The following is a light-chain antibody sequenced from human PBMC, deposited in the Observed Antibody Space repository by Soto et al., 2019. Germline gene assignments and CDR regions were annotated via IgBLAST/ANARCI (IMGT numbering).Light chain of an antibody. J-gene: IGKJ1*01. CDR2: DAS. V-gene: IGKV1-5*01. Sequence: DIQVTQSPSTLSASVGDRVTITCRASQSISSWLAWYQQKPGKAPKLLIYDASSLQSGVPSRFSGSGSGTEFTLTINSLQPDDFATYYCQQYSVYWTFGQGTKVDIK. CDR1: QSISSW. CDR3: QQYSVYWT.